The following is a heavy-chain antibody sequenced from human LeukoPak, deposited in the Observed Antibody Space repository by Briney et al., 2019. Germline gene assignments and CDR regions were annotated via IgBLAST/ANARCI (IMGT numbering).Heavy chain of an antibody. V-gene: IGHV4-39*01. D-gene: IGHD5-24*01. Sequence: SETLSLTCTVSGGSISSSDYYWGWIRQLPGKGLEWIGNIFHSGTTYYDPSLKSRVIISVDTSKNQFSLKLSSVAAADTALYYCARHNFRNGYNRPFDYWGQGTLVTVSS. CDR2: IFHSGTT. CDR1: GGSISSSDYY. CDR3: ARHNFRNGYNRPFDY. J-gene: IGHJ4*02.